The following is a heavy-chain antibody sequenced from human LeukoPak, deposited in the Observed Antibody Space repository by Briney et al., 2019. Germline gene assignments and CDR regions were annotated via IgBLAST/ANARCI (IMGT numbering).Heavy chain of an antibody. CDR3: AVDTPVIDAQIDY. D-gene: IGHD3-16*02. J-gene: IGHJ4*02. CDR1: GFIFSHAW. V-gene: IGHV3-15*01. Sequence: GGSLRLSFTAPGFIFSHAWMNWVRQAPGKGLQWLGRIRSGGAREYAAPAQGRFTISRDDSRNTVYLEMNNLDTDDTAVYFCAVDTPVIDAQIDYWGQGTLVTVSS. CDR2: IRSGGAR.